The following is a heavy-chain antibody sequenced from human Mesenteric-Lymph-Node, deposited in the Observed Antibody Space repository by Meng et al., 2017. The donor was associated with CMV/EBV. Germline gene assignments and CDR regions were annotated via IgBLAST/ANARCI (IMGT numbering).Heavy chain of an antibody. CDR2: TYFRSESYN. Sequence: LQKSVPGLLKSSQTLSVTCTISGDSTSCNNAARNWVRQSPSGGLEWLGRTYFRSESYNDYAVSVKSRISVNSDTFQNQPSLHLNFVSPEDTAVYYCAYLGDLPLLWWGQGTLVTVSS. CDR1: GDSTSCNNAA. V-gene: IGHV6-1*01. CDR3: AYLGDLPLLW. D-gene: IGHD3-10*01. J-gene: IGHJ4*02.